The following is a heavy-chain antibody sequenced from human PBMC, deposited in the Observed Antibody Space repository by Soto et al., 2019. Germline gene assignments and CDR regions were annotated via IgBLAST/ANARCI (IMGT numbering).Heavy chain of an antibody. CDR2: IIPIFGTA. CDR3: ARRDTAMVTTYYFDY. D-gene: IGHD5-18*01. CDR1: GGTFNSYA. J-gene: IGHJ4*02. V-gene: IGHV1-69*12. Sequence: QVQLVQSGAEVKKPGSSVKVSCKASGGTFNSYAISWVRQAPGQGLEWMGGIIPIFGTANYAQKFQGRVTITADESTSTAYMELSSLRSEDTAVYYCARRDTAMVTTYYFDYWGQGTLVTVSS.